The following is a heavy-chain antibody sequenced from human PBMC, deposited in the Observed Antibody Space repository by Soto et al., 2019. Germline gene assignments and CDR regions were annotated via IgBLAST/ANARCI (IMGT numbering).Heavy chain of an antibody. J-gene: IGHJ5*02. CDR1: GTSVSYYY. V-gene: IGHV4-59*02. CDR3: ARDRGKYDFVSRQWHGCFDP. D-gene: IGHD3-16*01. CDR2: VYDSGST. Sequence: SSETLSLTCTVSGTSVSYYYWSWIRQPPGKGLEWIGHVYDSGSTNYSPSLKSRVSMSLDTSTNQVSLNLSSVTPADTAIYYCARDRGKYDFVSRQWHGCFDPWGQGTLVTVSS.